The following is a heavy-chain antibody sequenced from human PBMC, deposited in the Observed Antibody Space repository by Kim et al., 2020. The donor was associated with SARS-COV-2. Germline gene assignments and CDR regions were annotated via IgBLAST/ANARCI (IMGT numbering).Heavy chain of an antibody. D-gene: IGHD2-15*01. V-gene: IGHV3-23*01. CDR2: FSLVASGK. CDR1: GFSFYNYA. CDR3: SCSVSFIYSPQVSHVFDP. J-gene: IGHJ5*02. Sequence: GGSLRLSCAASGFSFYNYALIWARQAPGKGLEWVSTFSLVASGKLYADSVKGRFTISRDKTAHSLLLHNLSLGAADRSVYYLSCSVSFIYSPQVSHVFDP.